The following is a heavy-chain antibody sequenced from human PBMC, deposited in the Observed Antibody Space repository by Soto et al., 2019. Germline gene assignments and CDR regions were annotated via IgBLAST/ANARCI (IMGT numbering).Heavy chain of an antibody. CDR2: IDPSDSYT. CDR1: GYSFTSYW. J-gene: IGHJ5*02. CDR3: AISTLLWFGELSWFDP. Sequence: GASLKISCKGSGYSFTSYWISCVRQMPGKGLEWMGRIDPSDSYTNYSPSFQGHVTISADKSISTAYLQWSSLKASDTAMYYCAISTLLWFGELSWFDPWGQGTLVTVSS. V-gene: IGHV5-10-1*01. D-gene: IGHD3-10*01.